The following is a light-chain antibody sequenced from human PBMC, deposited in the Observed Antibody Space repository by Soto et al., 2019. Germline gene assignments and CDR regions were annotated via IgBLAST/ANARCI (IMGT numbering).Light chain of an antibody. CDR1: QSVSSN. J-gene: IGKJ1*01. V-gene: IGKV3-15*01. CDR3: QQYNNWPPGT. Sequence: EIVMTQSPATLSVSPGERTTLSCRASQSVSSNLAWYQQKPGQAPRLLFYGASTRATAIPARFSGSGSGTEFTHTISTLQSEDFAVYYCQQYNNWPPGTFGQGTNVEIK. CDR2: GAS.